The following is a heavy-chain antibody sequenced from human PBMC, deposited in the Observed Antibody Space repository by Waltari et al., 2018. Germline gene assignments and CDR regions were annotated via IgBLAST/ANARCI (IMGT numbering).Heavy chain of an antibody. J-gene: IGHJ3*02. V-gene: IGHV3-48*04. CDR1: GFTFSSYS. CDR2: ISSSSSTI. D-gene: IGHD2-21*01. CDR3: ARGLGYCGGDCYPNDAFDI. Sequence: EVQLVESGGGLVQPGGSLRLSCAASGFTFSSYSMNWVRQAPGKGLEWVSYISSSSSTIYYADSVKGRFTISRDNAKNSLYLQMNSLRAEDTAVYYCARGLGYCGGDCYPNDAFDIWGQGTMVTVSS.